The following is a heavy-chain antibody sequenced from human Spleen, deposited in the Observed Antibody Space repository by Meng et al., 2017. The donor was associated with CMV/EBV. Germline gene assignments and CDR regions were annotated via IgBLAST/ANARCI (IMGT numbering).Heavy chain of an antibody. D-gene: IGHD2-2*01. CDR3: ARQAVDCSSTSCYYDAFDI. J-gene: IGHJ3*02. V-gene: IGHV3-7*01. Sequence: GGSLRLSCTASGFTFSKCGMHWVRQAPGKGLEWVANIKQDGSEKYYVDSVKGRFTISRDNAKNSLYLQMNSLGAEDTAVYYCARQAVDCSSTSCYYDAFDIWGQGTMVTVSS. CDR1: GFTFSKCG. CDR2: IKQDGSEK.